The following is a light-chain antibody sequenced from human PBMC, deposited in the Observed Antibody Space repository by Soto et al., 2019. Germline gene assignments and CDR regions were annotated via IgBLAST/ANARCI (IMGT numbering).Light chain of an antibody. CDR2: KAS. CDR3: QQYNSYSYT. J-gene: IGKJ2*01. Sequence: DIQMTQSPSTLSAYVGDRVTITCRASQSISSWWAWYQQKPGKATKLLIYKASSLESGVPSRFSGSGSGTEFTLTSSSLQPDDFATSYCQQYNSYSYTFGQGTKLEIK. CDR1: QSISSW. V-gene: IGKV1-5*03.